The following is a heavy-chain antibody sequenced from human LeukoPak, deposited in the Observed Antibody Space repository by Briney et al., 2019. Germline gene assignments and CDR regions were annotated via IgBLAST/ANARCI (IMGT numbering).Heavy chain of an antibody. CDR2: IYYSGST. Sequence: SETLSLTCIVSGGSVSSGLYYWSWIRQPPGKGLEWIGYIYYSGSTNYNPSLKSRVTISVDTSKNQFSLKLSSVTAADTAVYYCARNHPLGSHYFDYWGQGTLVTVSS. V-gene: IGHV4-61*01. CDR1: GGSVSSGLYY. D-gene: IGHD3-16*01. J-gene: IGHJ4*02. CDR3: ARNHPLGSHYFDY.